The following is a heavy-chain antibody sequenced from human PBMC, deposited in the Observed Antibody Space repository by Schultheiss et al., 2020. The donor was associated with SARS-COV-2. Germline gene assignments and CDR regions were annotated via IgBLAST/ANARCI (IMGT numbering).Heavy chain of an antibody. J-gene: IGHJ6*02. V-gene: IGHV3-30*18. Sequence: GGSLRLSCAASGFTFSSYGMHWVRQAPGKGLEWVAVISYDGSNKYYADSVKGRFTISRDNSKNTLYLQMNSLRAEETAVYYCSKDDLWFGNYYYGMDVWGQGTTVTVSS. CDR1: GFTFSSYG. CDR2: ISYDGSNK. D-gene: IGHD3-10*01. CDR3: SKDDLWFGNYYYGMDV.